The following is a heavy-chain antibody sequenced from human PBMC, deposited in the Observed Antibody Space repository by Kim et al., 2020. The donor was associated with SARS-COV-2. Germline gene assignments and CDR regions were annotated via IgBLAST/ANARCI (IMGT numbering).Heavy chain of an antibody. CDR2: INHSGST. CDR1: GGSFSGYY. D-gene: IGHD1-26*01. Sequence: SETLSLTCAVYGGSFSGYYWSWIRQPPGKGLEWIGEINHSGSTNYNPSLKSRVTISVDTSKNQFSLKLSSVTAADTAVYYCARGPPNRWSFLVYFDYWG. V-gene: IGHV4-34*01. CDR3: ARGPPNRWSFLVYFDY. J-gene: IGHJ4*01.